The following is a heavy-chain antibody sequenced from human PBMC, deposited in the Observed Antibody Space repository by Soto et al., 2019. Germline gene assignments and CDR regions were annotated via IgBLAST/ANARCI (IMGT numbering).Heavy chain of an antibody. CDR2: IYSSGRT. D-gene: IGHD3-16*02. Sequence: QVQLQESGPGLVEASQTLSLTCRLSGGSINYGEFYWNWIRQSPGKGLEWIGYIYSSGRTHYNPSLKRRVNLSLSTSNNLRYLTLTSVTAADTAVYYCARVGLHLGELSRNWFDPWGRGTLVTVSS. CDR3: ARVGLHLGELSRNWFDP. V-gene: IGHV4-30-4*08. CDR1: GGSINYGEFY. J-gene: IGHJ5*02.